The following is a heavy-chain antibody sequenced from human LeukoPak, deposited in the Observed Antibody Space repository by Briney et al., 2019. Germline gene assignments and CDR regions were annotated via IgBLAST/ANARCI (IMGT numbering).Heavy chain of an antibody. V-gene: IGHV3-23*01. CDR3: ARAYYYDSSATPDY. Sequence: GGSLRLSCAASGFTFSSYAMSWVRQAPGKGLEWVSAISGSGGSTYYADSVKGRFTISRDNSKNMLYLQMNSLRAEDTAVYYCARAYYYDSSATPDYWGQGTLVTVSS. CDR2: ISGSGGST. J-gene: IGHJ4*02. D-gene: IGHD3-22*01. CDR1: GFTFSSYA.